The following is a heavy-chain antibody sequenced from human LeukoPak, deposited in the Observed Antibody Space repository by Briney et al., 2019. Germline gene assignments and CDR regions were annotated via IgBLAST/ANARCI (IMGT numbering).Heavy chain of an antibody. J-gene: IGHJ4*02. D-gene: IGHD6-19*01. CDR3: AKDIQWRVPRGFDY. CDR1: GFTFSSYW. V-gene: IGHV3-7*01. CDR2: IKQDGSEK. Sequence: GGSLRLSCAASGFTFSSYWMSWVRQAPGKGLEWVANIKQDGSEKYYVDSVKDRFTISRDNAKNSLYLQMNSLRAEDTAIYFCAKDIQWRVPRGFDYWGQGTLVTVSS.